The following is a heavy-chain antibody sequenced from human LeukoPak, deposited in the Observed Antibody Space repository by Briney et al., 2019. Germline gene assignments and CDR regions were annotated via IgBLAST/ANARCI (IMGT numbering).Heavy chain of an antibody. CDR3: ARPFGITMIVVVN. D-gene: IGHD3-22*01. CDR1: GFTFSSYA. Sequence: PGGSLRLSCAASGFTFSSYAMSWVRQSPGKGLEWVSAISGSGGSTYYADSVKGRFTISRDNSKNTLYLQMNSLRAEDTAVYYCARPFGITMIVVVNWGQGTLVTVSS. J-gene: IGHJ4*02. CDR2: ISGSGGST. V-gene: IGHV3-23*01.